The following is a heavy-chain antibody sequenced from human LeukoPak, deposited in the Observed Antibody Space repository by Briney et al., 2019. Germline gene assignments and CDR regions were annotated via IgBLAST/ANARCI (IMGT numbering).Heavy chain of an antibody. CDR1: GFTFSSYA. CDR2: IGGSDSST. Sequence: GGSLRLSCVASGFTFSSYAMTWVRQAPGKGLERVSSIGGSDSSTYYEDSVRGRFTISRDNSKNTLYLQMNSLRAEDTAVYYCAKVSIWGQGTMVTVSS. V-gene: IGHV3-23*01. J-gene: IGHJ3*02. CDR3: AKVSI.